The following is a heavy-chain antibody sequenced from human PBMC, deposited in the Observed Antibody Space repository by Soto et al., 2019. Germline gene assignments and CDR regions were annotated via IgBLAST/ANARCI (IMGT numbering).Heavy chain of an antibody. CDR1: GYTSTSYA. CDR2: INAGNGNT. V-gene: IGHV1-3*01. D-gene: IGHD3-22*01. J-gene: IGHJ6*02. CDR3: SRGPYDSSGYYRDYYYGMDV. Sequence: ASVKVSCKASGYTSTSYAMHWVRQAPGQRLEWMGWINAGNGNTKYSQKFQGRVTITRDTSASTAYMELSSLRSEDTAVYYCSRGPYDSSGYYRDYYYGMDVWGQGTTVTVSS.